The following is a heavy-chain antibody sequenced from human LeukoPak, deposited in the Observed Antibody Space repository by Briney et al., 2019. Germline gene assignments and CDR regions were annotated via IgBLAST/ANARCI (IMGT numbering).Heavy chain of an antibody. Sequence: PGGSLRLSCSASGFTFSSYAMYWVRQAPGKGLEYVSAISSNGGSTYYADSVKGRFTISRDNSKNTLYLQMSSLRAEDTAVYYCVKDLAMFRGFIIPGLGFDYWGQGTLVTVSS. CDR1: GFTFSSYA. V-gene: IGHV3-64D*06. CDR3: VKDLAMFRGFIIPGLGFDY. CDR2: ISSNGGST. J-gene: IGHJ4*02. D-gene: IGHD3-10*01.